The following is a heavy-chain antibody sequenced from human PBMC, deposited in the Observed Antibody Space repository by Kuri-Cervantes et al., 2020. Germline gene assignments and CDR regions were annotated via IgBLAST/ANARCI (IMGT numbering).Heavy chain of an antibody. CDR2: INSDGSST. J-gene: IGHJ6*02. CDR1: GFTFSSYW. CDR3: AREQGDITMVRGVIGQELPEYYYYGMDV. Sequence: LSLTCAASGFTFSSYWMHWVRQAPGKGLVWVSRINSDGSSTSYADSVKGRFTISRDNAKNSLYLQMNSLRAEDTAVYYCAREQGDITMVRGVIGQELPEYYYYGMDVWGQGTTVTVSS. D-gene: IGHD3-10*01. V-gene: IGHV3-74*01.